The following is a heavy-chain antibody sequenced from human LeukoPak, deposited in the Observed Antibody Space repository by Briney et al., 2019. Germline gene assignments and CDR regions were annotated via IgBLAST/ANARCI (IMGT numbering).Heavy chain of an antibody. D-gene: IGHD3-10*01. CDR3: AKDHRLWFGEPSDY. V-gene: IGHV3-23*01. CDR1: GFTFSSYA. Sequence: PGGSLRLSCAASGFTFSSYAMSWVRQAPGKGLEWVSAISGSGGSTYYADSVKGRFTISRDNSKNTLYLQMNSLRAEDTAVYYCAKDHRLWFGEPSDYWGQGTLVTVSS. CDR2: ISGSGGST. J-gene: IGHJ4*02.